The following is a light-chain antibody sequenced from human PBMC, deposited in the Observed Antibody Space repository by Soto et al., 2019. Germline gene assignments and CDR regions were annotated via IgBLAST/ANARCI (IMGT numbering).Light chain of an antibody. J-gene: IGKJ5*01. CDR1: QSVSSSY. V-gene: IGKV3-20*01. CDR2: GAS. Sequence: EIVLTQSPGTLSLSPGERATLSCRDSQSVSSSYLAWYQQKPGQAPRLLIYGASSRATGIPDRFSGSGSGTDFTITISRLEPEDFAVYYCQQYGSAPPNTFGQGTRLEIK. CDR3: QQYGSAPPNT.